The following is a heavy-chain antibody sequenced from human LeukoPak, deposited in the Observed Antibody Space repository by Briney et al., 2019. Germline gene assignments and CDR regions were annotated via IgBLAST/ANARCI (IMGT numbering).Heavy chain of an antibody. D-gene: IGHD3-22*01. CDR1: GGTFSSYA. CDR3: ARGGRGYYDSSGYNTAFDY. CDR2: IIPIFGTA. V-gene: IGHV1-69*13. Sequence: GASVKVPCKASGGTFSSYAISWVRQAPGQGLEWMGRIIPIFGTANYAQKFQGRVTITADESTSTAYMELSSLRSEDTAVYYCARGGRGYYDSSGYNTAFDYWGQGTLVTVSS. J-gene: IGHJ4*02.